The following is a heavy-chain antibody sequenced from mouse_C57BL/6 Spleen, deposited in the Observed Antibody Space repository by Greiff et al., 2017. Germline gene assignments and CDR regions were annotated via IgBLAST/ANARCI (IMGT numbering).Heavy chain of an antibody. D-gene: IGHD3-3*01. CDR2: IYPRRGNT. CDR1: GYTFTSSG. Sequence: VQLQQSGAELARPGASVKLSCKTSGYTFTSSGIRWVKQRTGQGLEWIGEIYPRRGNTYYTEKFKGKATLPADKSSSTAYMELLRLTSEDSAVYFCTRSEGSILDYWGQGATLTVSS. J-gene: IGHJ2*01. CDR3: TRSEGSILDY. V-gene: IGHV1-81*01.